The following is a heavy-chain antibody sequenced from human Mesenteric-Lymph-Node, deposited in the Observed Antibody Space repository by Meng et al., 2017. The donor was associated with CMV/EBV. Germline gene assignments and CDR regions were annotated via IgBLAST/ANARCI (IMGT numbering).Heavy chain of an antibody. J-gene: IGHJ1*01. D-gene: IGHD2-2*02. CDR2: ISWDGGST. Sequence: GGSLRLSCAASGFTFSSYTMHWVRQAPGKGLEWVSLISWDGGSTYYADSVKGRFTISRDNSKNSLYLQMNSLRTEDTALYYCAKDSILGYCSSTSCYTGAIQHWGQGTLVTVSS. CDR3: AKDSILGYCSSTSCYTGAIQH. V-gene: IGHV3-43*01. CDR1: GFTFSSYT.